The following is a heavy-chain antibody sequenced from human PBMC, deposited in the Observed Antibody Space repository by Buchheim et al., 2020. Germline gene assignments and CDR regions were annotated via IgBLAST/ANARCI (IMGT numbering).Heavy chain of an antibody. D-gene: IGHD4/OR15-4a*01. CDR1: GFTFSSYG. CDR3: ARAWSKLTILDY. CDR2: IRDSGDYT. Sequence: EQLVESGGGVVQPGKSLRLSCTASGFTFSSYGMHWIRQAPGKGLECVSYIRDSGDYTNYADSVKGRFTISRDNAKNSFYLQMNSLRAEDTAVYYCARAWSKLTILDYWGQGAL. V-gene: IGHV3-21*05. J-gene: IGHJ4*02.